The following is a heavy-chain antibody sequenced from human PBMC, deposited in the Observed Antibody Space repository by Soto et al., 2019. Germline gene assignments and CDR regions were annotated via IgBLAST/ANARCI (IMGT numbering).Heavy chain of an antibody. V-gene: IGHV1-2*04. D-gene: IGHD2-21*02. CDR2: INPNSGGT. CDR1: GYTFTGYY. J-gene: IGHJ6*02. Sequence: ASVKVSCKASGYTFTGYYMHWVRQAPGQGLEWMGWINPNSGGTNYAQKFQGWVTMTRDTSISTAYMELSRLRSDDTAVYYCASTYCGGDCYSGEYYYYGMDVWGQGTAVTVSS. CDR3: ASTYCGGDCYSGEYYYYGMDV.